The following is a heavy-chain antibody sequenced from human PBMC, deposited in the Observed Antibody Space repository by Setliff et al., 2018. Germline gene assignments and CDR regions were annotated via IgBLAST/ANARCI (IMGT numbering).Heavy chain of an antibody. CDR2: IIPIFGTA. J-gene: IGHJ3*02. CDR1: GGTFSSYD. V-gene: IGHV1-69*05. CDR3: ARDRREAFDI. Sequence: SVKVSCKASGGTFSSYDISWVRQAPGQGLEWMGRIIPIFGTANYAQKFQGRVTMTTDTSTSTAYMELRSLRSDDTAVYYCARDRREAFDIWGQGTMVTVSS.